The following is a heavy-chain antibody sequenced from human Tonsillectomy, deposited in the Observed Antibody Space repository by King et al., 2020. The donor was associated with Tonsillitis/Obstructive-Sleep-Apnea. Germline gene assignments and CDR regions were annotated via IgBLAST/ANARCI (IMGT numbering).Heavy chain of an antibody. D-gene: IGHD3-3*01. CDR1: GFTFNSYA. CDR3: AKIAVRFLDRLYKGYFQH. J-gene: IGHJ1*01. CDR2: ISGSGGST. Sequence: VQLVESGGGLVQPGGSLGLSCVASGFTFNSYAMSWVRQAPGKGLEWVSGISGSGGSTYYADSVKGRFTISRDNSKNTLYLQMNSLRAEDTAVYYCAKIAVRFLDRLYKGYFQHWGQGTLVTVSS. V-gene: IGHV3-23*04.